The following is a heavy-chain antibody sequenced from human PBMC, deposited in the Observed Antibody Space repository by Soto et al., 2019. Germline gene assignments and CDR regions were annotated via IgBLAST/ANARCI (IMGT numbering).Heavy chain of an antibody. Sequence: ASVKVSCKASGYTFTRYGISWVRQAPGQGLEWMGWISGYNGDTKYAQKFQGRVTMTVDTSTTTAYMELRSLTSDDRAVYYCARDLGGYGSYYFDYWGQG. CDR3: ARDLGGYGSYYFDY. J-gene: IGHJ4*02. D-gene: IGHD3-10*01. V-gene: IGHV1-18*01. CDR1: GYTFTRYG. CDR2: ISGYNGDT.